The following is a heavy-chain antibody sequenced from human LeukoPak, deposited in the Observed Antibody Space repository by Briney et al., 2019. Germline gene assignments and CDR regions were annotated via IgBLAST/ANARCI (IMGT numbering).Heavy chain of an antibody. J-gene: IGHJ6*03. Sequence: SETLSLTCTVSGGSTSSYYWSWIRQPPGKGLEWIGYIYYSGSTNYNPSLKSRVTISVDTSKNQFSLKLSSVTAADTAVYYCARGRLDYYYYYHMDVWGKGTTVTVSS. CDR3: ARGRLDYYYYYHMDV. V-gene: IGHV4-59*01. CDR2: IYYSGST. CDR1: GGSTSSYY.